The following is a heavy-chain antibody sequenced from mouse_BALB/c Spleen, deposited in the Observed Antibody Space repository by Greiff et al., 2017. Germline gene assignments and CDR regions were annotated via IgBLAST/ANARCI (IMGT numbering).Heavy chain of an antibody. D-gene: IGHD2-10*02. Sequence: VKLVESGPGLVQPSQSLSITCTVSGFSLTSYGVHWVRQSPGKGLEWLGVIWSGGSTDYNAAFISRLSISKDNSKSQVFFKMNSLQANDTAIYYCAGMYGNSAWFAYWGQGTLVTVSA. CDR3: AGMYGNSAWFAY. CDR2: IWSGGST. V-gene: IGHV2-2*02. J-gene: IGHJ3*01. CDR1: GFSLTSYG.